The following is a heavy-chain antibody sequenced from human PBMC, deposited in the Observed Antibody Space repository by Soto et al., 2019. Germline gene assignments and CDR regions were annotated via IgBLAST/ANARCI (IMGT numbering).Heavy chain of an antibody. CDR3: ARDQLYFYYFSGSPLNLLAF. V-gene: IGHV3-48*01. CDR1: GFTFSSCA. CDR2: IGLGSSPK. Sequence: GGSLRLSCAASGFTFSSCAMGWVRQAPGKGLEWVSYIGLGSSPKYYADSVEGRFTISRDNAKNSLYLQMNSLRAEDTAVYFCARDQLYFYYFSGSPLNLLAFCGQGTLVPVSS. D-gene: IGHD2-15*01. J-gene: IGHJ3*01.